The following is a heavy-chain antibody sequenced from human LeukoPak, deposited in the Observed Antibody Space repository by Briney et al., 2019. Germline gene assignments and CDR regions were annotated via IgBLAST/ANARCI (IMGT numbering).Heavy chain of an antibody. CDR1: GGTFSSYA. Sequence: SVKVSCKASGGTFSSYAISWVRQAPGQGLEWIGRIIPILGIANYAQKFQGRVTITADKSTSTAYMELSSLRSEDTAVYYCARGEAVAGSPAEYFQHWGQGTLVTVSS. J-gene: IGHJ1*01. D-gene: IGHD6-19*01. CDR2: IIPILGIA. CDR3: ARGEAVAGSPAEYFQH. V-gene: IGHV1-69*04.